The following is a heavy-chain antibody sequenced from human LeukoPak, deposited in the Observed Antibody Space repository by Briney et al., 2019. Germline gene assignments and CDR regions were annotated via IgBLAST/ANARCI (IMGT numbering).Heavy chain of an antibody. CDR2: ISGSGGNT. V-gene: IGHV3-23*01. J-gene: IGHJ4*02. Sequence: PGGSLRLSCAASGFTFRNYGMSWVRQAPGKGLEWVSGISGSGGNTYYADSVKGRFTISRDNSENTLYVQMNSLRAEGTAVYYCAKDHVSGWSQYSDYWGQGTLVTVSS. D-gene: IGHD6-19*01. CDR1: GFTFRNYG. CDR3: AKDHVSGWSQYSDY.